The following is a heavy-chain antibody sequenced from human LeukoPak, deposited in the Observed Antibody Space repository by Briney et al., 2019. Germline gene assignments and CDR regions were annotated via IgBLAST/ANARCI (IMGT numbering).Heavy chain of an antibody. V-gene: IGHV3-23*01. Sequence: GGSLRLSCATSGFTFSSYAMSWVRQAPGKGLEWVSAISGSGCSTYYADSVKGRFTTSRENSKNTLYLQMNSQRAEDTAVYYCAKDRSTVTPFDYWGQGTLVTVSS. J-gene: IGHJ4*02. D-gene: IGHD4-17*01. CDR3: AKDRSTVTPFDY. CDR2: ISGSGCST. CDR1: GFTFSSYA.